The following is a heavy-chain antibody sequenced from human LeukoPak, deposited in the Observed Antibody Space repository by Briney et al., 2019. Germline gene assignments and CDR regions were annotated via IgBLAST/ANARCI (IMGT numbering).Heavy chain of an antibody. CDR2: IYHSGTT. CDR1: GGSISSSDYY. D-gene: IGHD3-9*01. Sequence: SETLSLTFTVSGGSISSSDYYWGWIRQPPGKGLEWIGSIYHSGTTYYNPSLKSRVTISVDTSKNQFSLKLSSVAAADTAVYYCARDGAEYYDILTGPFDDWGQGILVTVSS. J-gene: IGHJ4*02. V-gene: IGHV4-39*07. CDR3: ARDGAEYYDILTGPFDD.